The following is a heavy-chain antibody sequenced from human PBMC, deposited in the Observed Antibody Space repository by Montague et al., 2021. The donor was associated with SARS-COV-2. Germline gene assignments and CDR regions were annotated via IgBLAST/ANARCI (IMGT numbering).Heavy chain of an antibody. CDR3: ARAGQQLARYYYYGMDV. CDR2: IDHRGNT. D-gene: IGHD6-13*01. J-gene: IGHJ6*02. V-gene: IGHV4-34*01. CDR1: RGSFHIFS. Sequence: SETLSLTCAVYRGSFHIFSWGWSRQSPPPGLGLIGEIDHRGNTNYNPYPTSQVTISVDTSKNQFSLRLSSVTAADTAVYYCARAGQQLARYYYYGMDVWGQGTTVTVSS.